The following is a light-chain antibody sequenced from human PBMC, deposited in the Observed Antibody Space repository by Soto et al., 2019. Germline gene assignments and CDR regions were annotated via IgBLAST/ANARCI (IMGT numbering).Light chain of an antibody. J-gene: IGKJ1*01. V-gene: IGKV3-20*01. CDR2: GAS. Sequence: EIVLTQSPGTLSLSPGERATLSCRASQSVTYSFLAWYQQKPGQAPRLLIYGASSRAPGIPDRFSGRGSGTDFTLTISRLEPEDFAVYYCHQYGTSTWTFGQGTKVEIK. CDR1: QSVTYSF. CDR3: HQYGTSTWT.